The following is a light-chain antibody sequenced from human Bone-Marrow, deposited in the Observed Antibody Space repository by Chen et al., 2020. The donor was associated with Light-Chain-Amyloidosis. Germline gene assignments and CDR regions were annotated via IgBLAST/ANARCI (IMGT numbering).Light chain of an antibody. V-gene: IGKV3-20*01. CDR1: QTISSNY. Sequence: DIVLTQSPVTLSMSPGEGANLSCRASQTISSNYLTWYQQKFGQAPRLLIYGSSSRATGIPDRFTGSGSGTDFTLTINRLEPGDFAMYYCQQYGTSPLTFGGGTKVEIK. CDR2: GSS. CDR3: QQYGTSPLT. J-gene: IGKJ4*01.